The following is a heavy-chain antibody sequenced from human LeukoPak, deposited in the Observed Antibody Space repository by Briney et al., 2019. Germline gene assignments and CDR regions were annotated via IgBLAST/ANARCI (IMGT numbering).Heavy chain of an antibody. Sequence: PGRSLRLSCEASGFXFNSYGMHWVRQAPGKGLEWLAVISYDGSKKYYTDSVKGRFTISRDNSKKTLYLQMNSLRAEDTAVYYCAKDWTSDYVFDYWGQGTLVTFSS. CDR3: AKDWTSDYVFDY. CDR1: GFXFNSYG. CDR2: ISYDGSKK. D-gene: IGHD4-17*01. V-gene: IGHV3-30*18. J-gene: IGHJ4*02.